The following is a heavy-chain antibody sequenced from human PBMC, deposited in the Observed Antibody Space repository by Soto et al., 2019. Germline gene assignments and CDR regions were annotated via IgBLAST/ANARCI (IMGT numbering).Heavy chain of an antibody. CDR3: ARDGEYCSSTSCYGGVYYGMDV. Sequence: EVQLVESGGGLVQPGGSLRLSCAASGFTFSSYWMSWVRQAPGKGLEWVANIKQDGSEKYYVDSVKGRFTISRDNAKNSLYLQMNSLRAEDTAVYYCARDGEYCSSTSCYGGVYYGMDVWGQWTTVTVSS. V-gene: IGHV3-7*05. CDR2: IKQDGSEK. CDR1: GFTFSSYW. D-gene: IGHD2-2*01. J-gene: IGHJ6*02.